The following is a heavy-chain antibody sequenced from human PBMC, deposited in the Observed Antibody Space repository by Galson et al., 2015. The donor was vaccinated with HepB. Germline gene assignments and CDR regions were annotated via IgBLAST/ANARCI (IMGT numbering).Heavy chain of an antibody. CDR2: IYPGDSDT. V-gene: IGHV5-51*01. D-gene: IGHD1-1*01. CDR3: ARGGYNWNDGDVFDI. CDR1: GYSFTSYW. J-gene: IGHJ3*02. Sequence: QSGAEVKKPGESLRISCKGSGYSFTSYWIGWVRQMPGKGLEWMGIIYPGDSDTRYSPSFQGQVTISADKSISTAYLQWSSLKASDTAMYFCARGGYNWNDGDVFDIWGQGTMVTVSS.